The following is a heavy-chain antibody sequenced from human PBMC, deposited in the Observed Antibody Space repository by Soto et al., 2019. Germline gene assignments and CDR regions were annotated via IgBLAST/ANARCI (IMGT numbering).Heavy chain of an antibody. D-gene: IGHD6-6*01. J-gene: IGHJ4*02. V-gene: IGHV3-30*18. Sequence: QVQLVESGGGVVQPGRSLRLSCAASGFTFSSYGMHWVRQAPGKGLEGAAVISYDGSNKYYADSVKGRFTISRDNAENTLYLQMNSLRAEDTAVYYCAKDSSSSYFDYWGQGTLVTVSS. CDR2: ISYDGSNK. CDR3: AKDSSSSYFDY. CDR1: GFTFSSYG.